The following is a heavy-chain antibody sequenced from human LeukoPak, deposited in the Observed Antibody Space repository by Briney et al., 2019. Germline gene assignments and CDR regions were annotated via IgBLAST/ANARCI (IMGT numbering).Heavy chain of an antibody. CDR1: GYSFTSYW. CDR3: ARHADYGDNSKLGY. D-gene: IGHD4-23*01. Sequence: GESLKISCKGSGYSFTSYWIGRVRQMPGKGLEWMGIIYPGDFDTRYSPSFQGHVTISADKSISTAYLQWSGLRASDTAMYYCARHADYGDNSKLGYWGQGTLVTVSS. CDR2: IYPGDFDT. J-gene: IGHJ4*02. V-gene: IGHV5-51*01.